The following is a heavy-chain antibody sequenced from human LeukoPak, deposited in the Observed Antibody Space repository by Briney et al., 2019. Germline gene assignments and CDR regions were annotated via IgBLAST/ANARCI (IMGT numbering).Heavy chain of an antibody. Sequence: SETLSLTCTVSGGSISSYYWSWIRQPAGKGLEWIGRIYYSGNTNYNPSLKSRVTISVDTSTNQFSLKLSSVTAADTAVYYCARERVAYYGSGSYYNAQGIDYWGQGTLVTVSS. J-gene: IGHJ4*02. CDR1: GGSISSYY. D-gene: IGHD3-10*01. V-gene: IGHV4-4*07. CDR2: IYYSGNT. CDR3: ARERVAYYGSGSYYNAQGIDY.